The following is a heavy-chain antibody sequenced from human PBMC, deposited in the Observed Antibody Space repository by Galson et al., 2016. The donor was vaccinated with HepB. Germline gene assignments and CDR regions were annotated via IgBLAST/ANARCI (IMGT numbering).Heavy chain of an antibody. CDR1: GFTVTSYP. J-gene: IGHJ4*02. Sequence: LRLSCAASGFTVTSYPIHWVRQAPGKGLEWVGVTSFDGSRVYYAESVDGRFTIARDNSQNTVFLKMHNMKTEYTALYYCASGFCASINCPLGHYWGQGAQVTVSS. V-gene: IGHV3-30*04. CDR3: ASGFCASINCPLGHY. D-gene: IGHD1-14*01. CDR2: TSFDGSRV.